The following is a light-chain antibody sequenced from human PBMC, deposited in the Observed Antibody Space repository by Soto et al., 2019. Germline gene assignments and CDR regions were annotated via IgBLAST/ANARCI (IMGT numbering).Light chain of an antibody. J-gene: IGLJ1*01. V-gene: IGLV2-11*01. CDR3: CSYAASHTYV. CDR1: SSDVGTYNY. CDR2: DVN. Sequence: QSVLTQPRSVSGSPGQSVTISCTGTSSDVGTYNYVSWYQQHPGKAPKLMIYDVNKRPSGVPDRFSGSKSGNTASLTISGLQAEDEADYYCCSYAASHTYVFGSGTKLTVL.